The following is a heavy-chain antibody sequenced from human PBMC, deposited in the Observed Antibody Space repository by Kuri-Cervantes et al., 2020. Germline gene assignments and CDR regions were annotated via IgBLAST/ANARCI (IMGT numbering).Heavy chain of an antibody. D-gene: IGHD3-9*01. CDR2: IYYSGST. V-gene: IGHV4-59*01. Sequence: SETLSLTCTVSGGSISSYYWSWIRQPPGKGLEWIGYIYYSGSTNYNPSLKGRVTISVDTSKNQFSLKLSSVTAADTAVYYCARVLLYYDILTGYYKSGYFDYWGQGTLGTVSS. CDR3: ARVLLYYDILTGYYKSGYFDY. CDR1: GGSISSYY. J-gene: IGHJ4*02.